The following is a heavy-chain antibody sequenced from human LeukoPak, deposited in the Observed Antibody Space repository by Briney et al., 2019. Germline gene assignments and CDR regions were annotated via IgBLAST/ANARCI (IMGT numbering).Heavy chain of an antibody. CDR3: ARIRSSGCYFDY. Sequence: SGPALVKPTQTLTLTCTFSGFSLSTSGMCVSWIRQPPGRALEWLARIDWDDDKYYSTSLKTRLAISKDTSKNQVVLTMTNMDPVDTATYYCARIRSSGCYFDYWGQGTLVTVSS. V-gene: IGHV2-70*11. D-gene: IGHD6-19*01. J-gene: IGHJ4*02. CDR2: IDWDDDK. CDR1: GFSLSTSGMC.